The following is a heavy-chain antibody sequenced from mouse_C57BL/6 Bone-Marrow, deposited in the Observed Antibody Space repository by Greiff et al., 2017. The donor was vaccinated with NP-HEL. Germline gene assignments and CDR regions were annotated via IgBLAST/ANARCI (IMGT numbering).Heavy chain of an antibody. CDR2: ITHSGET. D-gene: IGHD3-2*02. J-gene: IGHJ2*01. V-gene: IGHV12-3*01. Sequence: VKLVESGPGLVKPSQSLFLTCSITGFPITSGYYWIWIRQPPGKPLEWMGYITHSGETFYNPSLQSPISITRETSKNQFFLQLNSVTKEDTAMYYCAGDSSGYGDFDYWGRGTTLTVSS. CDR1: GFPITSGYY. CDR3: AGDSSGYGDFDY.